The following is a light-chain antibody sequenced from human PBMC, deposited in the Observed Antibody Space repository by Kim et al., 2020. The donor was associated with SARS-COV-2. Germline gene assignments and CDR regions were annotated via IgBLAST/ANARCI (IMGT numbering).Light chain of an antibody. V-gene: IGKV3-15*01. Sequence: VSPGETAPLACRASQSVSNNLAWFQQKPGQAPRLLIYAASTRATGIPARFGGSGSGTEFTLTISSLQSEDCAVYYCQQYNTRFLTFGGGTKVDIK. CDR1: QSVSNN. CDR2: AAS. CDR3: QQYNTRFLT. J-gene: IGKJ4*01.